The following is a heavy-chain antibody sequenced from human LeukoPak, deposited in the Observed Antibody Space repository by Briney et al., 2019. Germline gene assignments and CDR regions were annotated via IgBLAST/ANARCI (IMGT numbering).Heavy chain of an antibody. V-gene: IGHV4-59*01. J-gene: IGHJ2*01. CDR1: GGSISSYY. Sequence: SETLSLTCTVSGGSISSYYWSWIRQPPGKGVEWIGYIYYSGSTDYNPSLKSRVSISVDTSKNQFSLKLSSVTAADTAVYYCARAADIVATAPSRFFDLWGRGTLVTVSS. CDR3: ARAADIVATAPSRFFDL. CDR2: IYYSGST. D-gene: IGHD5-12*01.